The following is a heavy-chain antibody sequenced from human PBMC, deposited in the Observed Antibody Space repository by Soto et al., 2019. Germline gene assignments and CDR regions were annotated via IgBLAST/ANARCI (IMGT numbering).Heavy chain of an antibody. D-gene: IGHD6-13*01. Sequence: QVQLVESGGGVVQPGRSLRLSCAASGFTFSSYAMHWVRQAPGKGLEWVAVISYDGSNKYYADSVKGRFTISRDNSKNTLYLQMNSLRAEATAVYYCARDIGYSSSWYVVAYYYYYGMDVWGQGTTVTVAS. CDR1: GFTFSSYA. V-gene: IGHV3-30-3*01. CDR2: ISYDGSNK. CDR3: ARDIGYSSSWYVVAYYYYYGMDV. J-gene: IGHJ6*02.